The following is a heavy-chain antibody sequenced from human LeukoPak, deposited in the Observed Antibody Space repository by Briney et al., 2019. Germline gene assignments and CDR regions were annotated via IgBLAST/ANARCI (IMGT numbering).Heavy chain of an antibody. CDR1: GFTFSDYY. V-gene: IGHV3-11*04. J-gene: IGHJ4*02. Sequence: GGSLRLSCAASGFTFSDYYMSWIRQAPGKGLEWVSYISSSGSSIYYADSVKGRLTISRDNAENSLYLQMNGLRVDDTAVYFCARDGPSGYNSFLYWGQGTLVTVSS. CDR3: ARDGPSGYNSFLY. CDR2: ISSSGSSI. D-gene: IGHD5-12*01.